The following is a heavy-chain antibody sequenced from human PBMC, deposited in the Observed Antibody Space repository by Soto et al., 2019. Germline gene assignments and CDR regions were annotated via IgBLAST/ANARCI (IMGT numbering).Heavy chain of an antibody. CDR1: GGSISGYY. CDR3: SRRYDSSGYYELEY. CDR2: IYSSGIT. V-gene: IGHV4-4*07. Sequence: QVQLQESGPGLVQPSETLSLTCTVSGGSISGYYWTWIRQPAGKGLEWIGSIYSSGITNYNPSLRSRVAMSVDTSRNQLSLRLTSVTAAETAVYFCSRRYDSSGYYELEYWGQGALVTVSS. J-gene: IGHJ4*02. D-gene: IGHD3-22*01.